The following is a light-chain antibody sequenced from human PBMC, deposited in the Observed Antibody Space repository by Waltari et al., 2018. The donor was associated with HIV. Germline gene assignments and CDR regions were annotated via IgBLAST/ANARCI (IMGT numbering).Light chain of an antibody. V-gene: IGLV1-44*01. CDR1: SSNIGSNP. CDR3: AAWDDSLNGHVL. J-gene: IGLJ2*01. CDR2: TNN. Sequence: QSVLTQPPSASGTPGQRVTFSCSGSSSNIGSNPVDWYQKLPGTAPRPLIYTNNQRPSGVHDRFAGSKSGTSASLAISGLQSEDEADYYCAAWDDSLNGHVLFGGGTKLTVL.